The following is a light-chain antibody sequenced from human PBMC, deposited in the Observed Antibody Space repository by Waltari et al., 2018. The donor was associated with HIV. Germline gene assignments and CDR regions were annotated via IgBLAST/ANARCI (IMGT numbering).Light chain of an antibody. V-gene: IGLV2-8*01. CDR1: SRDVGGSNY. J-gene: IGLJ2*01. Sequence: QSALTQPLSASGSPGQSVTIPCIGTSRDVGGSNYVPWYQHHPVKAPKLMIYQVDKRPSGVPALFSGHKSVNRSSLTVSGLQAEDEADYYCSSFAGSNNLMVFGGGTKLTVL. CDR3: SSFAGSNNLMV. CDR2: QVD.